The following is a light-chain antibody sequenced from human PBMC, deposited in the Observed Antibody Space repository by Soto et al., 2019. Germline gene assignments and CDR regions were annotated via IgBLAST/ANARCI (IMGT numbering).Light chain of an antibody. J-gene: IGKJ1*01. CDR3: QQYNSYS. CDR2: DAS. Sequence: DIQMTQSPSTLSASVGDIVTITCRASQSISSWLAWYQQKPGKAPKLLIYDASILETAVPSRFSGNGSGTEFTLTISSLQPGDFATYYCQQYNSYSFGQGTKVDIK. CDR1: QSISSW. V-gene: IGKV1-5*01.